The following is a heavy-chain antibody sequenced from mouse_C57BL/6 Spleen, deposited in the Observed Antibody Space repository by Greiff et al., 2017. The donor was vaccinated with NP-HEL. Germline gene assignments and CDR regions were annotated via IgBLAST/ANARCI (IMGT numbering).Heavy chain of an antibody. CDR3: TRSLRAITTGY. CDR1: GYTFTDYE. D-gene: IGHD1-1*01. Sequence: QVQLQQSGAELVRPGASVTLSCKASGYTFTDYEMHWVKQTPVHGLEWIGAIDPETGGTAYNQKFKGKAILTADKSSSTAYMELRSLTSEDSAVYYCTRSLRAITTGYWGKGTTLTVSS. V-gene: IGHV1-15*01. J-gene: IGHJ2*01. CDR2: IDPETGGT.